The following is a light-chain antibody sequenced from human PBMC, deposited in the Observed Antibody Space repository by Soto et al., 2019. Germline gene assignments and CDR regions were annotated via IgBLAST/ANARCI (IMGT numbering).Light chain of an antibody. Sequence: DIQMTQSPSTLSASIGDRVTITCRASRNIGSWLAWYQQKAGKAPKLLIYKASSLESGVPSRFSGSGSGTEFTLTISSLQPDDFATYYCQQYNSYWTFGQGTKVDIK. CDR3: QQYNSYWT. CDR1: RNIGSW. V-gene: IGKV1-5*03. CDR2: KAS. J-gene: IGKJ1*01.